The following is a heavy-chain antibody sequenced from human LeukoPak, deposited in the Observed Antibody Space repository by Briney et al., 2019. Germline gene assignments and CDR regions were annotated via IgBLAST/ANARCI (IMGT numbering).Heavy chain of an antibody. V-gene: IGHV3-30*18. Sequence: GGSLRLSCAASGFTFSSYGIHWVRQAPGKGLEWVAVISYDGRNKYYADSVKGRFTISRDNSKNTVYLQMDSLRAEDTAVYYCAKGRITMIVVVPFYGMDVWGQGTTVTVSS. CDR1: GFTFSSYG. J-gene: IGHJ6*02. D-gene: IGHD3-22*01. CDR3: AKGRITMIVVVPFYGMDV. CDR2: ISYDGRNK.